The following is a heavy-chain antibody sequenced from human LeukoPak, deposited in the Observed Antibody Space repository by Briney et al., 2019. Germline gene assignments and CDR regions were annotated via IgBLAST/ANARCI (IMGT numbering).Heavy chain of an antibody. CDR2: IYSGGST. CDR3: ARSRRFGEPWDY. D-gene: IGHD3-10*01. J-gene: IGHJ4*02. V-gene: IGHV3-66*01. CDR1: GFTVSSNY. Sequence: GGSLRLSCAASGFTVSSNYMSWVRQAPGKGLEWVSVIYSGGSTYYADSVKGRFTISRDNPKNTLHLQMNSLRAEDTAVYYCARSRRFGEPWDYWGQGTLVTVSS.